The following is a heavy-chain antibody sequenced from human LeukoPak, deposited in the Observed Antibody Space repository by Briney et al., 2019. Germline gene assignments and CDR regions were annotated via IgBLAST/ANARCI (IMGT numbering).Heavy chain of an antibody. CDR2: ISWNSGSI. V-gene: IGHV3-9*01. CDR1: GFTFDDYA. Sequence: PGRSLRLSCAASGFTFDDYAMHWVRQAPGKGLEWVSGISWNSGSIGYADSVKGRFTISRDNAKSSLYLQMNSLRAEDTALYYCANEGGALDYWGQGPLVTVSS. CDR3: ANEGGALDY. D-gene: IGHD3-16*01. J-gene: IGHJ4*02.